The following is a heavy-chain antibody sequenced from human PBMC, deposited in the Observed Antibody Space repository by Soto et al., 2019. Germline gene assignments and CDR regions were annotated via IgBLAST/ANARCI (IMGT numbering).Heavy chain of an antibody. CDR1: GFTFRNYW. Sequence: EVQLVESGGDLVQPGGSLRLSCAASGFTFRNYWMNWVRQAPGKGLQWVANIKEDGTERSYVDSVEGRFIISRDNVKSSLYLQMSSLRADDAAVYYCERGTVEPGLDYWGQGTLVTVSS. CDR3: ERGTVEPGLDY. V-gene: IGHV3-7*01. D-gene: IGHD1-26*01. CDR2: IKEDGTER. J-gene: IGHJ4*02.